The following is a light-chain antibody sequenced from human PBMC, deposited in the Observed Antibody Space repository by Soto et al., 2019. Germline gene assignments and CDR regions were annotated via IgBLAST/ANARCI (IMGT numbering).Light chain of an antibody. J-gene: IGKJ1*01. V-gene: IGKV1-5*03. Sequence: DIHMTRSASSLSASVVYRFTITCLASQSISSWLAWYQQKPGKAPKLLISQASSLESGVPSRFSGSGSETEFTLTISGLQPDDFASYYCQQYNSYSWTFGQGTKVDIK. CDR3: QQYNSYSWT. CDR1: QSISSW. CDR2: QAS.